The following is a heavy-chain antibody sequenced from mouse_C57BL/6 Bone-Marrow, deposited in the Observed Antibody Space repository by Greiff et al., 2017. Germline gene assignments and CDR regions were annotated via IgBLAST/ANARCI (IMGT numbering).Heavy chain of an antibody. CDR2: ISDGGSYT. Sequence: EVMLVESGGGLVKPGGSLKLSCAASGFTFSSYAMSWVRQTPEKRLEWVATISDGGSYTYYPDNVKGRFTISRDNAKNNLYLQMSHLKSEDTAMYYCARDEGYYYGSPWFAYWGQGTLVTVSA. CDR3: ARDEGYYYGSPWFAY. CDR1: GFTFSSYA. D-gene: IGHD1-1*01. V-gene: IGHV5-4*01. J-gene: IGHJ3*01.